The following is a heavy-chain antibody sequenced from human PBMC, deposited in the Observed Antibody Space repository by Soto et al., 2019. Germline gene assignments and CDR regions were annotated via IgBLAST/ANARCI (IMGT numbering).Heavy chain of an antibody. V-gene: IGHV1-18*01. CDR1: GYTFTSYG. J-gene: IGHJ6*02. D-gene: IGHD2-15*01. Sequence: ASVKVSCKASGYTFTSYGISWVRQAPGQGLEWMGWISAYNGNTNYAQKLQGRVTITTDTSTSTAYMELRSLRSDDTAVYYCARWQLLKYYYYGMDVWGQGTTVTVSS. CDR3: ARWQLLKYYYYGMDV. CDR2: ISAYNGNT.